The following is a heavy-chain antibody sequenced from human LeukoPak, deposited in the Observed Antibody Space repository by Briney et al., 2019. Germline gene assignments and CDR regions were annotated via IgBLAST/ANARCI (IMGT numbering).Heavy chain of an antibody. CDR2: INPASGDT. CDR3: ARGEYVISGYRNDAFDI. Sequence: ASVKVSCKASVYTFTDYYMHWVRQAPGQRLEGMGWINPASGDTKYAQKFQGRVTMTRDTSISTAYMELSRLTSDDTAVYHCARGEYVISGYRNDAFDIWGQGTMVTVSS. CDR1: VYTFTDYY. J-gene: IGHJ3*02. V-gene: IGHV1-2*02. D-gene: IGHD3-22*01.